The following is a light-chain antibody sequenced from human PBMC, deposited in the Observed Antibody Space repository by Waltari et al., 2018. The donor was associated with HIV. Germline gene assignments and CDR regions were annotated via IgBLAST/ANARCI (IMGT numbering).Light chain of an antibody. J-gene: IGLJ3*02. CDR3: GVWDSSLSAGV. V-gene: IGLV1-44*01. CDR1: SPNIGRNT. Sequence: QSVLTQPPSASGTPGQRVTISCSGSSPNIGRNTVNWYQQLPGTAPKLLIYTNNQRPSWVPDRFSGSKSGTSASLAISGLHSDDEAHYYCGVWDSSLSAGVFGGGTKLTVL. CDR2: TNN.